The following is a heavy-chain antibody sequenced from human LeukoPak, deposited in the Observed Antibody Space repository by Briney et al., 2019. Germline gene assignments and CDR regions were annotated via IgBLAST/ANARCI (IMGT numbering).Heavy chain of an antibody. CDR3: ATARVLRYFDWSV. CDR2: FDPEDGET. CDR1: GYTLTELS. D-gene: IGHD3-9*01. J-gene: IGHJ4*02. Sequence: APVKVSCKVSGYTLTELSMHWVRQAPGKRLEWMGGFDPEDGETIYAQKFQGRVTMTEDTSTDTAYMELSSLRSADTAVYYCATARVLRYFDWSVWGQGTLVTVSS. V-gene: IGHV1-24*01.